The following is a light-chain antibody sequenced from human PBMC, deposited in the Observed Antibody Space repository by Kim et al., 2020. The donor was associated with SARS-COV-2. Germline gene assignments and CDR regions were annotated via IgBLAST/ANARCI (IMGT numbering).Light chain of an antibody. J-gene: IGLJ3*02. CDR2: SKN. CDR3: ATWDDSLNGWV. Sequence: QSVLTQTPSASGTPGQRVTISCFGSGSNIGTNYVFWYQQLPGTPPKLLVSSKNQRPSGVPDRFSGSKSGTSASLAISGLRSEDEADYYCATWDDSLNGWVFGGGTKLTVL. V-gene: IGLV1-47*02. CDR1: GSNIGTNY.